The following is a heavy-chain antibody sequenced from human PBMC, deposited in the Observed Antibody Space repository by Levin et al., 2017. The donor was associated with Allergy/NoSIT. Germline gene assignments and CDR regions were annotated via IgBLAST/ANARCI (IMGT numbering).Heavy chain of an antibody. V-gene: IGHV1-69*13. Sequence: GASVKVSCKASGGTFSNHAISWVRQAPGQGLEWMGGIIPIFGTANYAQKFQDRVTITADESTTTAYMELSSLRSDDTAIYYCARDEGGSGPPFDYWGQGTLVTVSS. CDR1: GGTFSNHA. CDR2: IIPIFGTA. CDR3: ARDEGGSGPPFDY. D-gene: IGHD3-10*01. J-gene: IGHJ4*02.